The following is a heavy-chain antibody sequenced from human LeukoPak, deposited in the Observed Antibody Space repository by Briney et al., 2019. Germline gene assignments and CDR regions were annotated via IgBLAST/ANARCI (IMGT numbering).Heavy chain of an antibody. J-gene: IGHJ4*02. Sequence: GRSLRLSCAASGFIFDNYVLTWVRQTPEKGLEWVAGISGSGSSTNYADAVKGRFTISRDNSKDTVYLQLSSLNSEDTAVYYCARSRKQQLVQNYFDSWGQGTLVTVSS. V-gene: IGHV3-23*01. CDR3: ARSRKQQLVQNYFDS. D-gene: IGHD6-13*01. CDR2: ISGSGSST. CDR1: GFIFDNYV.